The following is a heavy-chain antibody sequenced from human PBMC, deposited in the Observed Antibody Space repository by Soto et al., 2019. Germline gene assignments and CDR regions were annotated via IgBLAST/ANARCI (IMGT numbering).Heavy chain of an antibody. D-gene: IGHD2-15*01. V-gene: IGHV3-30*18. CDR1: GFIFSSYG. J-gene: IGHJ4*02. CDR3: AKSKSCVVPHQLQSFFDY. Sequence: QGQLVESEGGLVQPGVSLRLSCAASGFIFSSYGMHWLRQAPGKGLEWVAVVSYAGVNEAYADSVKGRFTVSRDNSRNTVSLQMNSLGPDDTAVYYCAKSKSCVVPHQLQSFFDYWGQGALVAVSS. CDR2: VSYAGVNE.